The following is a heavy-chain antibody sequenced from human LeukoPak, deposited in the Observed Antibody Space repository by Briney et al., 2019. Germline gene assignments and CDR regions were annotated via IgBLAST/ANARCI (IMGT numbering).Heavy chain of an antibody. CDR1: GRTFSSYT. CDR3: AREGYYDSSGYFDY. J-gene: IGHJ4*02. CDR2: IIPIFGTA. V-gene: IGHV1-69*13. Sequence: SVKVSCKASGRTFSSYTINWVRQAPGQGLEWMGGIIPIFGTANYAQKYQGRVTITADESTGTAYMEMSSLRSGDTAFYYCAREGYYDSSGYFDYWGQGTLVTVSS. D-gene: IGHD3-22*01.